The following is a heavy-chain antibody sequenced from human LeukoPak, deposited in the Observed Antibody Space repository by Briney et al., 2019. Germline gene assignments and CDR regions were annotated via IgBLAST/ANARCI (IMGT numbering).Heavy chain of an antibody. J-gene: IGHJ5*02. D-gene: IGHD1-7*01. Sequence: PSETLSLTCTVSGDSMSSYSWSWIRQPAGTELEWIGRIYTSGATNSNPSLKSRLSMSIDTSKNQFSLKLSSVTAADTAVYYCARVNWNYDGLAWFDPWGQGTLVTVSS. CDR3: ARVNWNYDGLAWFDP. V-gene: IGHV4-4*07. CDR1: GDSMSSYS. CDR2: IYTSGAT.